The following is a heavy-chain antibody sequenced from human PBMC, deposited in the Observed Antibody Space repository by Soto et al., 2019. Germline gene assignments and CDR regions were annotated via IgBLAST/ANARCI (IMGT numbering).Heavy chain of an antibody. J-gene: IGHJ5*02. D-gene: IGHD5-18*01. CDR2: ISYSVTT. V-gene: IGHV4-30-4*01. CDR3: ARGRGYSYGLDP. Sequence: QVQLQESGPGLVKPSQTLSLTCTVSGDSISSNNNSWSWIRQPPGEGLEWIGLISYSVTTSYSPSLKSRVAISLDTSKNQFSLSLSSVTAADTAVYYCARGRGYSYGLDPWGQGTLVNVSS. CDR1: GDSISSNNNS.